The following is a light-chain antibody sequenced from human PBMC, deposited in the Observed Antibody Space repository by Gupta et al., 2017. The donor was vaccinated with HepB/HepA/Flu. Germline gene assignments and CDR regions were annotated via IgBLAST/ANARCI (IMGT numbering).Light chain of an antibody. V-gene: IGKV5-2*01. CDR3: RQHEDLPTT. CDR2: EAT. CDR1: QDIDDD. J-gene: IGKJ2*01. Sequence: ETTLTQSPAFMSATPGDKVNISCKASQDIDDDMNWFQQKPGEAAVFIIQEATTLGPEIPPRFSGSGFGTHFSLTINNIESEDAAYYCCRQHEDLPTTFGQGSRIEIK.